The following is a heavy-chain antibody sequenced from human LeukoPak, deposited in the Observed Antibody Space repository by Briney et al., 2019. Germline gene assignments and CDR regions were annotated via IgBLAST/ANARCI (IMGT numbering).Heavy chain of an antibody. CDR3: ARDLRVATNPYYYYYMDV. D-gene: IGHD5-12*01. J-gene: IGHJ6*03. Sequence: ASVKVSCKASGGTFSSYAISWVRQAPGQGLEWMGGIIPIFGTANYAQKFQGRVTITADKSTSTAYMELSSLRSEDTAVYYCARDLRVATNPYYYYYMDVWGKGTTVTVSS. CDR1: GGTFSSYA. V-gene: IGHV1-69*06. CDR2: IIPIFGTA.